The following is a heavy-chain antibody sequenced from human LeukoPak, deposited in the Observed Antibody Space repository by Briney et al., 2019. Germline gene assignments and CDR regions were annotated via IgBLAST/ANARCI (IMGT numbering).Heavy chain of an antibody. J-gene: IGHJ4*02. Sequence: SETLSLTCTVSGGSISTYYWSWIRQPAGKGLEWIGRIHTSGNTDYNPSLKSRVTMSVDTSKNQFSLKLSSVTAADTAVYYCAREGSMAARPFVSIDYWGQGTLVTISS. CDR3: AREGSMAARPFVSIDY. CDR1: GGSISTYY. V-gene: IGHV4-4*07. D-gene: IGHD6-6*01. CDR2: IHTSGNT.